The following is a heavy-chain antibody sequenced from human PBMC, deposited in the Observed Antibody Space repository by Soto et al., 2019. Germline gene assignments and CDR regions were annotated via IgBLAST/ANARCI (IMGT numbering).Heavy chain of an antibody. CDR1: GYTFTGYY. V-gene: IGHV1-2*02. Sequence: ASVKVSCKASGYTFTGYYMHWVRQAPGQGLEWMGWISPDSGGTNYAQKFQGRVTMTRDTSITTAYMELSSLRSDDTAVYFCARDSGYCTSTSCYYFDSWGQGSQVTVSS. CDR2: ISPDSGGT. CDR3: ARDSGYCTSTSCYYFDS. J-gene: IGHJ4*02. D-gene: IGHD2-2*01.